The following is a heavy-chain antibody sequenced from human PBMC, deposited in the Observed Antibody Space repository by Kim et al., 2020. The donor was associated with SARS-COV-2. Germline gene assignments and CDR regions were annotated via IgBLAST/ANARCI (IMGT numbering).Heavy chain of an antibody. J-gene: IGHJ4*02. D-gene: IGHD6-19*01. CDR2: IDPSDSYT. Sequence: GESLKISCKGSGYSFTSYWISWVRQMPGKGLEWMGRIDPSDSYTNYSPSFQGHVTISADKSISTAYLQWSSLKASDAAMYYCARPRASSSGWLGHWGQGTLVTVSS. CDR1: GYSFTSYW. V-gene: IGHV5-10-1*01. CDR3: ARPRASSSGWLGH.